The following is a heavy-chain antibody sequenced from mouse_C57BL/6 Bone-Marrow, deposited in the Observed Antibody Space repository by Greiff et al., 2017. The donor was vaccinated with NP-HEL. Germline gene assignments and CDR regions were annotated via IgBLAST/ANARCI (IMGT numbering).Heavy chain of an antibody. D-gene: IGHD1-2*01. J-gene: IGHJ4*01. CDR3: TNYYGSYAMDY. V-gene: IGHV5-9-1*02. Sequence: EVMLVESGEGLVKPGGSLKLSCAASGFTFSSYAMSWVRQTPEKRLEWVAYISSGGDYIYYADTVKGRFTISRDNARNTLYLQMSSLKSEDTAMYYCTNYYGSYAMDYWGQGTSVTVSS. CDR2: ISSGGDYI. CDR1: GFTFSSYA.